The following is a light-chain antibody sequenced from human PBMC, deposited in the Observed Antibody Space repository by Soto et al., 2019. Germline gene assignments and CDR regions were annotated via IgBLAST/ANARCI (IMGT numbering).Light chain of an antibody. CDR3: QQYGRSPFT. CDR2: GAS. J-gene: IGKJ3*01. V-gene: IGKV3-20*01. CDR1: QSVSSDY. Sequence: EIVLTQSPATLSLSPGESATLSCRASQSVSSDYLAWYQQKPDQAPRLLIYGASSRATGIPDRFSGSGSGTDFTLTISRLEPEDFAVYYCQQYGRSPFTFGPGTKVDIK.